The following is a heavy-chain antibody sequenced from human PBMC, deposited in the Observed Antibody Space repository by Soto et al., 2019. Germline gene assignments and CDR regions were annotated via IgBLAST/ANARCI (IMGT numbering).Heavy chain of an antibody. D-gene: IGHD3-10*01. CDR3: AHITMVRGVIITHFDY. V-gene: IGHV2-5*02. CDR1: GFSLSTSGVG. J-gene: IGHJ4*02. CDR2: IYWDDDK. Sequence: SGPTLVNPTQTLTLTCTFSGFSLSTSGVGVGWIRQPPGKALEWLALIYWDDDKRYSPSLKSRLTITKDTSKNQVVLTMTNMDPVDTATYYCAHITMVRGVIITHFDYWGQGTLVTVSS.